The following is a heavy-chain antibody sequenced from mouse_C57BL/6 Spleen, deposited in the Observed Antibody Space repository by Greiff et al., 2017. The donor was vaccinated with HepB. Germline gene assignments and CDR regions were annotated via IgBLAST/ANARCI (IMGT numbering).Heavy chain of an antibody. D-gene: IGHD2-10*02. CDR3: TREYRGYAMDY. J-gene: IGHJ4*01. CDR1: GYTFTDYE. V-gene: IGHV1-15*01. CDR2: IDPETGGT. Sequence: VQLQQSGAELVRPGASVTLSCKASGYTFTDYEMHWVKQTPVHGLEWIGAIDPETGGTAYNQKFKGKAILTADKSSSTAYMELRSLTSEDSAVYYCTREYRGYAMDYWGQGTSVTVSS.